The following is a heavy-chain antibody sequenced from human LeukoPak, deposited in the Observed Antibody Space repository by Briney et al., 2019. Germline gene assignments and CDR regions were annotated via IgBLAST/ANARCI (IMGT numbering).Heavy chain of an antibody. CDR3: ARVSVAGTGIDP. D-gene: IGHD6-19*01. V-gene: IGHV3-33*01. CDR1: GFTFSSYG. CDR2: IWYDGNNK. J-gene: IGHJ5*02. Sequence: PGGSLRLSCAASGFTFSSYGMHWVRQAPGKGLEWVAVIWYDGNNKYYADSVKGRFTISRDNSKNTLYLQMNSLRAEDTAVYYCARVSVAGTGIDPWGQGTLVTVSS.